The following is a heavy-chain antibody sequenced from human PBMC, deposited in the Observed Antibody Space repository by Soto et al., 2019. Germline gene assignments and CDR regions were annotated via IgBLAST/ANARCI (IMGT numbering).Heavy chain of an antibody. J-gene: IGHJ4*02. CDR1: GGSINSGDYY. D-gene: IGHD3-22*01. V-gene: IGHV4-30-4*01. CDR2: LYYTGST. Sequence: SETLSLTCTVSGGSINSGDYYWSWIRQPPGKGLEWIGNLYYTGSTYYNPSLKSRVTISVDTSKKQFSLMVTSVTAADTAVYYCARYRYSDSLKEYYFDYWGQGTLVTVSS. CDR3: ARYRYSDSLKEYYFDY.